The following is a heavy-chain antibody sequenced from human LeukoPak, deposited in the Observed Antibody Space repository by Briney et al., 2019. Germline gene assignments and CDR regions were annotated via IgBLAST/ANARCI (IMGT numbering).Heavy chain of an antibody. CDR2: ISSTSSYI. V-gene: IGHV3-21*01. J-gene: IGHJ4*02. Sequence: GGSLRLSCAASGFTVSSYSMNWVRQAPGKGLEWVSSISSTSSYIYYADSVKGRFTISRDNAKNSLYLQMSSLRAEDTAVYYCARGRGWYQPDYWGQGTLVTVSS. CDR3: ARGRGWYQPDY. D-gene: IGHD6-19*01. CDR1: GFTVSSYS.